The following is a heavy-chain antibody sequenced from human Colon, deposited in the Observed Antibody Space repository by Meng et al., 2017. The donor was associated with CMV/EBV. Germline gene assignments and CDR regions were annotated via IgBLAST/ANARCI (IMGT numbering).Heavy chain of an antibody. Sequence: SGFLFRTYGMYWVRQAPGKGLEWVAAISYGGGDKYYADSVKGRFTISRDNSNNTVDLQMNSLRGEDTAVYYCARDRWEPLMHGELDYWGHGTLVTVSS. CDR1: GFLFRTYG. CDR2: ISYGGGDK. V-gene: IGHV3-30*03. J-gene: IGHJ4*01. D-gene: IGHD1-26*01. CDR3: ARDRWEPLMHGELDY.